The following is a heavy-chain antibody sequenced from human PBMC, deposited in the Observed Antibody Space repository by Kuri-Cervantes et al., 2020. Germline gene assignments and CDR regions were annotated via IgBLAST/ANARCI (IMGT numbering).Heavy chain of an antibody. CDR1: GFTFSSYA. V-gene: IGHV3-7*01. D-gene: IGHD3-10*01. CDR2: IEEDGSGK. CDR3: AKADSGRGGEAD. J-gene: IGHJ4*02. Sequence: GESLKISCAASGFTFSSYAMHWVHQAPGKGLEWVANIEEDGSGKYYLGSMKGRFSISRDNVKNSLHLQMNSLRAEDTAVYYCAKADSGRGGEADWGQGTLVTVSS.